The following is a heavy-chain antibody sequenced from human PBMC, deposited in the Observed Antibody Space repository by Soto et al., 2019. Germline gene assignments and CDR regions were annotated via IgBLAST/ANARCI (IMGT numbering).Heavy chain of an antibody. CDR3: ARGGSSGWSYPRFDY. CDR2: IYSGGSTT. D-gene: IGHD6-19*01. J-gene: IGHJ4*02. Sequence: GGSLRLSCAASGFTVSNNDMSWVRQAPGKGLEWVSVIYSGGSTTYYADSVKGRFTISRDNSKNTLYLQMNSLRAEDTAIYYCARGGSSGWSYPRFDYWGQGTPLTVSS. V-gene: IGHV3-66*01. CDR1: GFTVSNND.